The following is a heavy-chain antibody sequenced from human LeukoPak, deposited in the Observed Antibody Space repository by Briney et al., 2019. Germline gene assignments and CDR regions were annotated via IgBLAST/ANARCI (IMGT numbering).Heavy chain of an antibody. J-gene: IGHJ4*02. Sequence: SQTLSLTCAISGDTVSRNSAAWNWIRQSPSRGLEWLGRTYYRSKWYDDYALSVKSRITISPDSSKNQFSLQLNSVTPEDTAVYYCARSDWNYRAEYYFDYWGQGTLVTVSS. V-gene: IGHV6-1*01. CDR2: TYYRSKWYD. CDR3: ARSDWNYRAEYYFDY. CDR1: GDTVSRNSAA. D-gene: IGHD1-7*01.